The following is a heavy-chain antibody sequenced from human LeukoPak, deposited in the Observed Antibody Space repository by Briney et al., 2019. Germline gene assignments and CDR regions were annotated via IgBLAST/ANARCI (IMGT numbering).Heavy chain of an antibody. D-gene: IGHD6-13*01. J-gene: IGHJ4*02. V-gene: IGHV3-66*01. CDR2: IYSGGNT. Sequence: SGGSLRLFCAASGFPVSSNYMSGVRQAPGKGLEWVSVIYSGGNTHYADSVKGRFTISGDNSRNTLHLQMNSLRAEDTAVYYCALESSGTLRYWGPGVLVTVSS. CDR1: GFPVSSNY. CDR3: ALESSGTLRY.